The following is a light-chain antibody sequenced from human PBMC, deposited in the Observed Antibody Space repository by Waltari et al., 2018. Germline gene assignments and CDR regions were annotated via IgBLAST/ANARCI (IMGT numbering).Light chain of an antibody. V-gene: IGKV2-30*02. CDR1: QSLVHSNGNTY. CDR3: MQGTHWPYT. Sequence: DVVMTQSPLSLPVTLGQPASISCKSSQSLVHSNGNTYLQWFQQRPGQSPRRLIYTVSNRESGVPDRFSDIGSGTDFTLKISRVEAEDVGVYYCMQGTHWPYTFGQGTRLDIK. J-gene: IGKJ2*01. CDR2: TVS.